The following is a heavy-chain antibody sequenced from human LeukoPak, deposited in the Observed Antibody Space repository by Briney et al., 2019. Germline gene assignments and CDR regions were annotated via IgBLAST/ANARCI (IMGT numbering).Heavy chain of an antibody. CDR2: INPNSGNK. CDR1: GYSFTNFD. J-gene: IGHJ6*03. V-gene: IGHV1-8*01. D-gene: IGHD6-19*01. Sequence: ASVKVSCEASGYSFTNFDINWVRQATGQGLEWMGWINPNSGNKGYAQKFQGRVTMSMNTSITTAYMELSSLRSEDTAVYYCARGPQWRGDYYYMDVWGRGTTVTVSS. CDR3: ARGPQWRGDYYYMDV.